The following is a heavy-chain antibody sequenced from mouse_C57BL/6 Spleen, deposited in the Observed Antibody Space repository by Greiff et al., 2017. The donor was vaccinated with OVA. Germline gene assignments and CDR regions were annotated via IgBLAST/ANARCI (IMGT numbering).Heavy chain of an antibody. CDR2: ISDGGSYT. CDR1: GFTFSSYA. J-gene: IGHJ4*01. Sequence: EVQRVESGGGLVKPGGSLKLSCAASGFTFSSYAMSWVRQTPEKRLEWVATISDGGSYTYYPDNVKGRFTISRDNAKNNLYLQMSHLKSEDTAMYYCARMGGSNYVAMDYWGQGTSVTVSS. V-gene: IGHV5-4*01. CDR3: ARMGGSNYVAMDY. D-gene: IGHD2-5*01.